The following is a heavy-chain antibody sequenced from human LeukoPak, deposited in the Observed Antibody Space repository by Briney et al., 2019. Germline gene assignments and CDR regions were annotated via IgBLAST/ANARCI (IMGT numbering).Heavy chain of an antibody. Sequence: ASVKVSCKASGYTFTSYYMHWVRQAPGQGLEWMGIINPSGGSTSYAQKFQGRVTMTRDTSTSTVYMELSSLRSEDTAVYYCAAMVRGPRHAFDIWGQGTMVTVSS. D-gene: IGHD3-10*01. J-gene: IGHJ3*02. CDR3: AAMVRGPRHAFDI. V-gene: IGHV1-46*01. CDR1: GYTFTSYY. CDR2: INPSGGST.